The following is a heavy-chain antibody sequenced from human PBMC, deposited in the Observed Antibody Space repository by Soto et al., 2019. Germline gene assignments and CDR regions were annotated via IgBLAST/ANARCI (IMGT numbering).Heavy chain of an antibody. CDR2: LSDSGGSI. CDR1: GFTFSRHA. J-gene: IGHJ4*02. D-gene: IGHD6-13*01. Sequence: GGSLRLSCTASGFTFSRHAMTWVRQAPGKGLEWVSGLSDSGGSIYYADSVKGRFTISRDNSMNTLYLQMNTLRAEDTAIYYCAKVSSSWYAGFFDVWGQRTLVTVSS. V-gene: IGHV3-23*01. CDR3: AKVSSSWYAGFFDV.